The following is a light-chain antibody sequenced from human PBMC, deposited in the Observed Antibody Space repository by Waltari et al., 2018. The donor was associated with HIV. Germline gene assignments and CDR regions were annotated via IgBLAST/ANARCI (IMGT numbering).Light chain of an antibody. CDR2: GAS. J-gene: IGKJ2*02. CDR3: QQYGSSPRT. V-gene: IGKV3-20*01. Sequence: DIVLTQSPGTLSLSPGERATLSCRASQSVSSTFLGWYQQKPGQAPRLLIYGASSRATGIPDRFSGSGSGTDFTLTITRLEPEDFAVYYCQQYGSSPRTFGQGTKLEIK. CDR1: QSVSSTF.